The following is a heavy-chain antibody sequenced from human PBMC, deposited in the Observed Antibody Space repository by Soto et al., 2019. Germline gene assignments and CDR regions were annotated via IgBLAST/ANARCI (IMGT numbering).Heavy chain of an antibody. CDR3: ARAFGVLGNWGSFDY. Sequence: QLQLQESGSGLVKPSQTLSLTCAVSGGSISSGGYSWSWIRQPPGKGLEWIGYIYHSGSTYYNPSLRSRVTISVDRCKNQFSVKLSSVTAADTAVYYCARAFGVLGNWGSFDYWGQGTLVTVSS. D-gene: IGHD7-27*01. J-gene: IGHJ4*02. CDR2: IYHSGST. CDR1: GGSISSGGYS. V-gene: IGHV4-30-2*01.